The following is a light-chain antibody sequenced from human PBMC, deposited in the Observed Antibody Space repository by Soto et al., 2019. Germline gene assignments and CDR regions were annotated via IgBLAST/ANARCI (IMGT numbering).Light chain of an antibody. CDR3: GTWDSSLSGV. V-gene: IGLV1-51*01. CDR1: SSNIGNNY. J-gene: IGLJ1*01. Sequence: QSVLTQPPSVSAAPGQKVTISCSGSSSNIGNNYVSWYQQLPGTAPKLLIYDNNKRPPGIPDRFSGSKSGTSATLGITGLQTGDEADYYCGTWDSSLSGVFGTGTKVTVL. CDR2: DNN.